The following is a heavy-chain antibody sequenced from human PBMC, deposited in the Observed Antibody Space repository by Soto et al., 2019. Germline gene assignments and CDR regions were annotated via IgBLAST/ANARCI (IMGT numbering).Heavy chain of an antibody. CDR2: ISYDGSNK. Sequence: PGGSLRLSCAASGFTFSSYAMHWVRQAPGKGLEWVAVISYDGSNKYYADSVKGRFTISRDNSKNTLYLQMNSLRAEDTAVYYCARNFNYDSSWGQGTLVTAPQ. CDR1: GFTFSSYA. V-gene: IGHV3-30-3*01. J-gene: IGHJ5*02. D-gene: IGHD3-22*01. CDR3: ARNFNYDSS.